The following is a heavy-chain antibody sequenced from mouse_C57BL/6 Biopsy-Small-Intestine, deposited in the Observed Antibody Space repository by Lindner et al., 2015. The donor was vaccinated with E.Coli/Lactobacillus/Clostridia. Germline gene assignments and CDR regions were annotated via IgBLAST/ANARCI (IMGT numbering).Heavy chain of an antibody. CDR2: IYPGSSSS. D-gene: IGHD5-1*01. CDR3: ARGSNYFDY. J-gene: IGHJ2*01. CDR1: GYTFTSYW. V-gene: IGHV1S5*01. Sequence: VQLQESGVELVKPGASVKLSCKASGYTFTSYWMNWVKQRPGQGLEWIGNIYPGSSSSNYNENFKSKATLTVDKSSSTAYMQLNSLTSEDSAVYYCARGSNYFDYWGQGTTLTVSS.